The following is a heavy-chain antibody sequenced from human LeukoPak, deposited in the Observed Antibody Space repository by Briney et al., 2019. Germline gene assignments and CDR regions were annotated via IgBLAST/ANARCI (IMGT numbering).Heavy chain of an antibody. CDR2: ISYDGSNK. CDR1: GFTFSSYA. D-gene: IGHD1-26*01. Sequence: PGGSLRLSCAASGFTFSSYAMHWVRQAPGKGLEWVAVISYDGSNKYYADSVKGRFSISRDNAKKSLYLQMNILRAEDTAVYYCARNGIVGAGYYFDYWGQGTLVTVSS. V-gene: IGHV3-30*04. J-gene: IGHJ4*02. CDR3: ARNGIVGAGYYFDY.